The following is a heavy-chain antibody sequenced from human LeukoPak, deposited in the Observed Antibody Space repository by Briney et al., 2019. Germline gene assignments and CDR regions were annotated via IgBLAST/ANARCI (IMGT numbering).Heavy chain of an antibody. D-gene: IGHD5-18*01. CDR1: GFTFSTYS. V-gene: IGHV3-48*01. J-gene: IGHJ3*02. CDR3: ARDPGYGYCGAFDS. CDR2: VTGTSSPI. Sequence: GGSLRLSCEVSGFTFSTYSMNWVRQAPGKGLEWVSYVTGTSSPIYYADSVKGRFTISRDNAKNSLYLQMNSLRAEDTAVYYCARDPGYGYCGAFDSSGQGTMVTVSS.